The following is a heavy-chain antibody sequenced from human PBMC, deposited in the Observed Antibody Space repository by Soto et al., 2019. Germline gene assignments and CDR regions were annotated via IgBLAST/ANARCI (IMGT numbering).Heavy chain of an antibody. Sequence: QVQLQESGPGLVKPSETLSLTCTVSGGSVSSAGYYWSWIRQPPGKGLEWIAYIYYSGSTNYNPSLTSRVTISVDTSKNQFSLKLRSVTAADTSVYYCARQQLVPPYYFDCWGQGALVTVSS. V-gene: IGHV4-61*08. CDR2: IYYSGST. J-gene: IGHJ4*02. D-gene: IGHD6-13*01. CDR3: ARQQLVPPYYFDC. CDR1: GGSVSSAGYY.